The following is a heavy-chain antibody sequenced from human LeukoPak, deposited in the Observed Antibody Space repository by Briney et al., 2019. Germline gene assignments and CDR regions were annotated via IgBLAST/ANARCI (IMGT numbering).Heavy chain of an antibody. CDR2: INPNSGGT. J-gene: IGHJ5*02. D-gene: IGHD6-19*01. Sequence: ASVKVSCKASGYTFTGYYMHWVRQAPGQGLEWMGWINPNSGGTNYAQKFQGRVTMTRDTSISTAYMELSSLRSEDTAVYYCARGDSGWSPYNWFDPWGQGTLVTVSS. V-gene: IGHV1-2*02. CDR3: ARGDSGWSPYNWFDP. CDR1: GYTFTGYY.